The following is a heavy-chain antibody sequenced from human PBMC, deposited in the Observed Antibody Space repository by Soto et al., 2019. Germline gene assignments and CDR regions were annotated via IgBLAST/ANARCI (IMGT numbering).Heavy chain of an antibody. D-gene: IGHD2-15*01. Sequence: GGSLRLSCAASGFPLRSSAMSWVRQAPGKGLEWVSTLSGSGDSTYYADFVRGRFTISRDTSKNTLYLQMNSLRVEDTAAYYCAKGAGSVVVVAAIQHCFDPWGQGTLVTVSS. J-gene: IGHJ5*02. CDR3: AKGAGSVVVVAAIQHCFDP. CDR1: GFPLRSSA. CDR2: LSGSGDST. V-gene: IGHV3-23*01.